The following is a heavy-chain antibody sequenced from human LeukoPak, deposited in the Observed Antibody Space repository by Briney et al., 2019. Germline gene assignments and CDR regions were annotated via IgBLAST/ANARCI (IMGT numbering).Heavy chain of an antibody. CDR2: IYPGDSDT. J-gene: IGHJ4*02. Sequence: GESLKISCKGSGYSFTSYWIGWVCQMPGKGLEWMGIIYPGDSDTRYSPSFQGQVTISADKSISTAYLQWSSLKASDTAMYYCARGPTSSGWYYDYWGQGTLVTVSS. CDR1: GYSFTSYW. V-gene: IGHV5-51*01. CDR3: ARGPTSSGWYYDY. D-gene: IGHD6-19*01.